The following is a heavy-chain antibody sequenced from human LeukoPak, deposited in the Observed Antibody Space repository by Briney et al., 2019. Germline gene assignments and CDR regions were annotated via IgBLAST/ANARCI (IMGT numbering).Heavy chain of an antibody. V-gene: IGHV3-66*01. J-gene: IGHJ4*02. D-gene: IGHD3-10*01. Sequence: GGSLRLSCAASGLTVSTDCMSWVRQAPGKGLEWVSVIYSSGSTYYADSVKGRFTISRDNSKNTIYLQMNSLRVEDTAVYYCARDARGSGTYTFDYWGQGTLVTVSS. CDR3: ARDARGSGTYTFDY. CDR2: IYSSGST. CDR1: GLTVSTDC.